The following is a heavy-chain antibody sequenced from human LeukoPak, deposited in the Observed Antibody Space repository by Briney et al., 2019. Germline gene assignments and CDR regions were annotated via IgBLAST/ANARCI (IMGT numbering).Heavy chain of an antibody. CDR3: ARDEGGYSYGPHFDY. J-gene: IGHJ4*02. Sequence: VKVSCKASGGTFSSYAISWVRQARGQRLEWIGWIVVGSGNTNYAQKFQERVTITRDMSTSTAYMELSSLRSEDTAVYYCARDEGGYSYGPHFDYWGQGTLVTVSS. CDR2: IVVGSGNT. V-gene: IGHV1-58*02. CDR1: GGTFSSYA. D-gene: IGHD5-18*01.